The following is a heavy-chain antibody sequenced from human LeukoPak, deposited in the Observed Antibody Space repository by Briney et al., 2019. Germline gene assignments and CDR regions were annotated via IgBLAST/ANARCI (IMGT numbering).Heavy chain of an antibody. V-gene: IGHV1-58*01. CDR3: ARSPIAAAGSYFDY. CDR1: GFTFTNSA. CDR2: IVVGSGNT. D-gene: IGHD6-13*01. J-gene: IGHJ4*02. Sequence: SVKVSCKASGFTFTNSAVQWVRQARGQRLEWIGWIVVGSGNTNYAQKFQERVTITRDMSTSTAYMELSSLRSEDTAVYYCARSPIAAAGSYFDYWGQGTLVTVSS.